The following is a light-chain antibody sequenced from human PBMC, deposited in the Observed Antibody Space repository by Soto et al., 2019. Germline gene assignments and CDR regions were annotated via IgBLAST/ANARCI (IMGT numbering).Light chain of an antibody. CDR3: QQYYITPPT. CDR2: WAS. V-gene: IGKV4-1*01. Sequence: DIVLTQSRESLAVSLGERATINCKSSQGFLYSSNNKNYLAWYQQKPGQPPKLLIYWASTRESGVPDRFSGSGSGTDFTLTISSLQAEDVAVYYCQQYYITPPTFGQGAKVDI. J-gene: IGKJ1*01. CDR1: QGFLYSSNNKNY.